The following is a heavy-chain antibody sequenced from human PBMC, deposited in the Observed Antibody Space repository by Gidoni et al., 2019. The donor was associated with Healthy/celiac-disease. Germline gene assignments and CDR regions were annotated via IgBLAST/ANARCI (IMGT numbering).Heavy chain of an antibody. J-gene: IGHJ4*02. V-gene: IGHV3-21*01. CDR2: ISSSSSYI. Sequence: EVQLVESGGGLVKPGGSLRLSCAASGFTFSSYSMNWVRQAPGKGLEWVSSISSSSSYIYYADSVKGRFTISRDNAKNSLYLQMNSLRAEDTAVYYCARPGYSYAQGVFDYWGQGTLVTVSS. CDR3: ARPGYSYAQGVFDY. CDR1: GFTFSSYS. D-gene: IGHD5-18*01.